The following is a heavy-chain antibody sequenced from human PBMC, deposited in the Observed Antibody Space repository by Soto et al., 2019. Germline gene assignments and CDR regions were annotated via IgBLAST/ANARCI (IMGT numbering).Heavy chain of an antibody. V-gene: IGHV3-7*04. J-gene: IGHJ3*02. CDR2: IKQDGSEK. Sequence: EVQLVESGGGLVQPGGSLRVSCAVSGFTFSNYWMSWVRQAPGKGLEWVANIKQDGSEKWYVDSVKGRFTISRDNAKNSLYLQMDSLRADDTAVYYCARGDYYDSNGPFSDAFDIWGQGTLVTVSS. D-gene: IGHD3-22*01. CDR1: GFTFSNYW. CDR3: ARGDYYDSNGPFSDAFDI.